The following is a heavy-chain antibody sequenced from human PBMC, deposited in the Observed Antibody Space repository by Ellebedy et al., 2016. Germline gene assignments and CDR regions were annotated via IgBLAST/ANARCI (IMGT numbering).Heavy chain of an antibody. CDR3: ASHSLQWLRLYYFDY. J-gene: IGHJ4*02. V-gene: IGHV4-39*01. D-gene: IGHD6-19*01. CDR2: IYYSGST. CDR1: GGSISSSSYY. Sequence: SETLSLXCTVSGGSISSSSYYWGWIRQPPGKGLEWIGSIYYSGSTYYNPSLKSRVTISVDTSKNQFSLKLSSVTAAHTAVYYCASHSLQWLRLYYFDYWGQGTLVTVSS.